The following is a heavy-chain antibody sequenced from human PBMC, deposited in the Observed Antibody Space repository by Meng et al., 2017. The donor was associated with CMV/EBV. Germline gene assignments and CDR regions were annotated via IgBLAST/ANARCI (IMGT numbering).Heavy chain of an antibody. J-gene: IGHJ4*02. CDR1: GFTFSSYA. D-gene: IGHD3-10*01. Sequence: GESLKISCAASGFTFSSYAMSWVRQAPGKGLEGVSAISGSGGSTYYADSVKGRFTISRDNSKNTLYLQMNSLRAEDTAVYYCERHYGYWGQGTLVTVSS. CDR2: ISGSGGST. CDR3: ERHYGY. V-gene: IGHV3-23*01.